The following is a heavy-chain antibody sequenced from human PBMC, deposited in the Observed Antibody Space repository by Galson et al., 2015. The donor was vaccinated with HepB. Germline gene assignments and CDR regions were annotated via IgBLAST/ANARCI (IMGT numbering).Heavy chain of an antibody. CDR2: MNPNSGNT. CDR1: GYTFTSYD. Sequence: SVKVSCKASGYTFTSYDINWVRQATGQGLGWMGWMNPNSGNTGYAQKFQGRVTMTRNTSISTAYMELSSLRSEDTAVYYCAREGWFGVSDSDYWGQGTLVTVSS. J-gene: IGHJ4*02. V-gene: IGHV1-8*01. D-gene: IGHD3-10*01. CDR3: AREGWFGVSDSDY.